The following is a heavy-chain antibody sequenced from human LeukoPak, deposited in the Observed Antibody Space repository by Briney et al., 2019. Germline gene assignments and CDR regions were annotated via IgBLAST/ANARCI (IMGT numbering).Heavy chain of an antibody. CDR1: GGSISSYY. D-gene: IGHD3-22*01. Sequence: SETLSLTCTVSGGSISSYYWSWVRQPPGKGLEWIGYIYDSGSTNYNPSLKSRVTISVDTSKNQFSLKLSSVTAADTAVFYCASLTTADAFDIWGQGTMVTVSS. J-gene: IGHJ3*02. CDR2: IYDSGST. V-gene: IGHV4-59*01. CDR3: ASLTTADAFDI.